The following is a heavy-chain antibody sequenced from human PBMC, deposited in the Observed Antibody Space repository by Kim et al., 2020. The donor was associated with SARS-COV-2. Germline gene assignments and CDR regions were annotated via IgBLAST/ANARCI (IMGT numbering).Heavy chain of an antibody. Sequence: SETLSLTCAVYGGSFSGYYWSWIRQPPGKGLEWIGEINHSGSTNYNPSLKSRVTISVDTSKNQFSLKLSSVTAADTAVYYCASVRVGAISYWGQGTLVTVSS. CDR3: ASVRVGAISY. J-gene: IGHJ4*02. CDR2: INHSGST. CDR1: GGSFSGYY. V-gene: IGHV4-34*01. D-gene: IGHD1-26*01.